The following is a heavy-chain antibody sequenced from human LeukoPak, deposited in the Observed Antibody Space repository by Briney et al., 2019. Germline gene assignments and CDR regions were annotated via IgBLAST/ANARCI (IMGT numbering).Heavy chain of an antibody. CDR3: ARGYYYDSSGYRH. CDR1: GYTFTSYG. CDR2: ISTYSGNTDGNT. V-gene: IGHV1-18*01. J-gene: IGHJ4*02. D-gene: IGHD3-22*01. Sequence: GASVKVSCKASGYTFTSYGITWVRQAPGQGLEWMGWISTYSGNTDGNTKYAQKLQGRVTMTTDTSTSTAYMELRSLRSDDTAVYYCARGYYYDSSGYRHWGQGTLVTVSS.